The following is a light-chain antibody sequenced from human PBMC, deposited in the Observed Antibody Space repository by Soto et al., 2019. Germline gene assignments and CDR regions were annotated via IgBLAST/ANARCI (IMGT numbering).Light chain of an antibody. CDR3: CSYTRSTTYV. V-gene: IGLV2-14*03. Sequence: QFALTQPASVSGSTGQSITISCTGTSSDVGGYNYVSWYQQHPGKAPKLMIFDVNNRPSGISSRFSGSKSGNTASLTISGLQAEDEADYYCCSYTRSTTYVFGTGTKVTVL. J-gene: IGLJ1*01. CDR1: SSDVGGYNY. CDR2: DVN.